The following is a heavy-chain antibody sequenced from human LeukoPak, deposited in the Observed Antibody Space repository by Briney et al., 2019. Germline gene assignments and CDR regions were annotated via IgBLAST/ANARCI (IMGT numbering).Heavy chain of an antibody. D-gene: IGHD6-6*01. Sequence: SETLSLTCTVSGGSISSSSYYWGWIRQPPGKGLEWIGSIYYSGSTYYNPSLKSRVTISVDTSKNQFSLKLSSVTAADTAVYYCARRLVSPFDYWGQGTLVTVSS. CDR3: ARRLVSPFDY. V-gene: IGHV4-39*01. J-gene: IGHJ4*02. CDR2: IYYSGST. CDR1: GGSISSSSYY.